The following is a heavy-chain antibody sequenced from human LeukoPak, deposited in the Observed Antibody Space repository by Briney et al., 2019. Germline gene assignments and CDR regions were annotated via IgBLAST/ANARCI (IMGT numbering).Heavy chain of an antibody. CDR3: ARLQVHCGGDCYTRWFDP. CDR2: IYYSGST. Sequence: SETLSPTCTVSGGSVSSYYWSWIRQPPGKGLEWIAYIYYSGSTSYNPSLKSRVTISLDRSKNQFSLKLRSVTAADTAVYYCARLQVHCGGDCYTRWFDPWGQGTLVTVSS. CDR1: GGSVSSYY. V-gene: IGHV4-59*08. J-gene: IGHJ5*02. D-gene: IGHD2-21*02.